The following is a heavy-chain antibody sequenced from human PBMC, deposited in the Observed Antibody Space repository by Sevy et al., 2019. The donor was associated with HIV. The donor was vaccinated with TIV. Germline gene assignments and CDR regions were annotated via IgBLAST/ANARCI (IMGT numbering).Heavy chain of an antibody. V-gene: IGHV3-30-3*01. Sequence: GGSLRLSCAASGFSFSTYAMYWVRQAPGKGLEWVAAVSYDETQTYYADSVKGRFTISRDNSKNTLYLQMNSLRAEDTAVYYCARGNVMQPPLTYYYFDPWGQGILVTVSS. CDR1: GFSFSTYA. D-gene: IGHD3-9*01. CDR3: ARGNVMQPPLTYYYFDP. J-gene: IGHJ4*02. CDR2: VSYDETQT.